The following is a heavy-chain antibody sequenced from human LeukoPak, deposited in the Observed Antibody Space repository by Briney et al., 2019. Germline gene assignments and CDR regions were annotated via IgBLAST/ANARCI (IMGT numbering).Heavy chain of an antibody. CDR1: GGSTSSSRFY. CDR2: IFYTGNT. CDR3: ARDQIEMATIMDYYYGMDV. D-gene: IGHD5-24*01. V-gene: IGHV4-39*02. Sequence: PSETLSLTCSVSGGSTSSSRFYWGWIRQPPGKGLEWIGSIFYTGNTYYNPSLKSRVTLFVDTSNNQFSLQLNSVTPEDTAVYYCARDQIEMATIMDYYYGMDVWGQGTTVTVSS. J-gene: IGHJ6*02.